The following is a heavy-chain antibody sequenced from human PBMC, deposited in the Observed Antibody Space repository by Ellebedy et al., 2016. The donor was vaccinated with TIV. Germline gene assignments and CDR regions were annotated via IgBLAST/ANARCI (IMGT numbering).Heavy chain of an antibody. J-gene: IGHJ4*02. Sequence: GESLKISCAASGFTFSSYAMSWVRQAPGKGLEWVSTISGSGGKTYYADTVKGRFTISRDNSNNTLYLQMNSLRPEDTAVYYCAREEDTSGYYPDYWGQGTLVTVSS. CDR2: ISGSGGKT. CDR1: GFTFSSYA. V-gene: IGHV3-23*01. D-gene: IGHD3-22*01. CDR3: AREEDTSGYYPDY.